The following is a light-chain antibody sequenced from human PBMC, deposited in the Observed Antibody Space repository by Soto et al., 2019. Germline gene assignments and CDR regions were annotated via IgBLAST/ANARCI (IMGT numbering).Light chain of an antibody. CDR3: HQYNIWPPLI. Sequence: EIVMTQSPATLSVSPGESATLSCRASQSVRSNLAWYQQKPGQAPRLLIYGASTRATGIPARFSGSGSGTEYTLTISGLQSEYFAVYYCHQYNIWPPLIFGLWIRLEF. J-gene: IGKJ5*01. CDR2: GAS. CDR1: QSVRSN. V-gene: IGKV3-15*01.